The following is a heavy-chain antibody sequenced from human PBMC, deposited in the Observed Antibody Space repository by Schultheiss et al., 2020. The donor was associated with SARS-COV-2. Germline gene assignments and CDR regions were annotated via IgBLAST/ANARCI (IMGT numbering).Heavy chain of an antibody. CDR2: IYTSGST. CDR1: GGSISSYY. Sequence: SETLSLTCTVSGGSISSYYWSWIRQPAGKGLEWIGRIYTSGSTNYNPSLKSRVTISVDRSKNQFSLKLSSVTAADTAVYYCARHGWLSLGNWFDPWGQGTLVTVSS. V-gene: IGHV4-4*07. CDR3: ARHGWLSLGNWFDP. D-gene: IGHD3-22*01. J-gene: IGHJ5*02.